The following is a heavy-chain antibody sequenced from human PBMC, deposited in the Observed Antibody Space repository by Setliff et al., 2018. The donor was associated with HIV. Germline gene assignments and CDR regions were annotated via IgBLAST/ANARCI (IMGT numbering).Heavy chain of an antibody. Sequence: GASVKVSCKASGYTFTDYYVHWVRQAPGQGLEWMGWINPSGGGTNYAQKFQGRVTMTRDTSISTAYMELSRLRSDDTAMYYCATDRLIKLIWGVIKELAYWGQGTLVTVSS. V-gene: IGHV1-2*02. CDR2: INPSGGGT. J-gene: IGHJ4*02. D-gene: IGHD3-10*01. CDR1: GYTFTDYY. CDR3: ATDRLIKLIWGVIKELAY.